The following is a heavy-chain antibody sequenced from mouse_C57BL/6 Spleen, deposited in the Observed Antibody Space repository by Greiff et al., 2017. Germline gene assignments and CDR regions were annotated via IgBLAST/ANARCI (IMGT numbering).Heavy chain of an antibody. CDR1: GYTFTDYE. CDR2: IDPETGGT. J-gene: IGHJ3*01. V-gene: IGHV1-15*01. Sequence: VQLQESGAELVRPGASVTLSCKASGYTFTDYEMHWVKQTPVHGLEWIGAIDPETGGTAYNQKFKGKAILTADKSSSTAYMELRSLTSEDSAVYYCTRPGGSSYWGQGTLVTVSA. CDR3: TRPGGSSY. D-gene: IGHD1-1*01.